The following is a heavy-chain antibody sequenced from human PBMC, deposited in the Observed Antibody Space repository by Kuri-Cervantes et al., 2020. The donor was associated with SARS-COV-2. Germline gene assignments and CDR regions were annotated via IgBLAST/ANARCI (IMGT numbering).Heavy chain of an antibody. D-gene: IGHD3-3*01. CDR1: GFTFSSYS. V-gene: IGHV3-23*01. J-gene: IGHJ5*02. CDR3: AKSPFGVVIINWFDP. CDR2: ISGSGGST. Sequence: GGSLRLSCAASGFTFSSYSMNWVRQAPGKGLEWVSAISGSGGSTYYADSVKGRFTISRDNSKSTLYLQMNSLRAEDTAVYYCAKSPFGVVIINWFDPWGQGTLVTVSS.